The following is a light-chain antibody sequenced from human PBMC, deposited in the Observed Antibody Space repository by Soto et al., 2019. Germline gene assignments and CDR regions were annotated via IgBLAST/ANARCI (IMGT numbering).Light chain of an antibody. J-gene: IGKJ1*01. CDR1: QSVSSW. V-gene: IGKV1-5*01. Sequence: DFQMTHSPSTLSASVGDRVTITCRASQSVSSWLAWYQQKPGKAPKLLIYDASSLESGVPSRFSGSGSGTEFTLAISSLQPDDFATYYCQQYHSYSPTFGQGTKVDIK. CDR2: DAS. CDR3: QQYHSYSPT.